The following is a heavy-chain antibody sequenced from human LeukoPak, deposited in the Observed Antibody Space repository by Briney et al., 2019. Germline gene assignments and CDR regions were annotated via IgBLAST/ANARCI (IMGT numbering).Heavy chain of an antibody. CDR2: IWYDGSNK. J-gene: IGHJ3*02. V-gene: IGHV3-33*01. CDR3: STDHDAFDI. CDR1: GLTFSSYG. Sequence: GGSLRLSCAASGLTFSSYGMHWVRQAPGKGLEWVAVIWYDGSNKYYADSVKGRFTISRDNSKNTLYLQMNSLRAEDTAVYYCSTDHDAFDIWGQGTMVTVSS.